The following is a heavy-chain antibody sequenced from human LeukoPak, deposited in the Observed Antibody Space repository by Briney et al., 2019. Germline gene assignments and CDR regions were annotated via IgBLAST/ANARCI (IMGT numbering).Heavy chain of an antibody. CDR2: IKQDGSEK. J-gene: IGHJ6*02. CDR1: EFTFSSYW. V-gene: IGHV3-7*01. CDR3: TRDSHADYIYYYYHGMDV. Sequence: PGGSLRLSCAASEFTFSSYWMSWVRQAPGKGLEWVANIKQDGSEKYYVDSVKGRFTISRDNAKKSLYLQMNSLRAEDTAVYYCTRDSHADYIYYYYHGMDVWGQGTTVTVSS. D-gene: IGHD4-17*01.